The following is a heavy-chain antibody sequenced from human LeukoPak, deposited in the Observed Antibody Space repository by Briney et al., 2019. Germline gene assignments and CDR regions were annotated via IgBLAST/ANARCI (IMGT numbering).Heavy chain of an antibody. J-gene: IGHJ4*02. V-gene: IGHV3-21*01. Sequence: GGSLRLSCAASGFTFSSYSMNWVRQAPGKGLEWVSSISSSSSYIYYADSVKGRFTISRDNAKNSLYLQMNSLRAEDTAVYYCARLAVAGHHTRGMRTDWGQGTLVTVSS. D-gene: IGHD6-19*01. CDR1: GFTFSSYS. CDR3: ARLAVAGHHTRGMRTD. CDR2: ISSSSSYI.